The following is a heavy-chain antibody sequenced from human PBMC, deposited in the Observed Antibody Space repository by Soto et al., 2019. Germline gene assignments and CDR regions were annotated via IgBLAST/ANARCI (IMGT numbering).Heavy chain of an antibody. D-gene: IGHD3-10*01. V-gene: IGHV3-23*01. CDR1: GFPFSTTD. Sequence: LRLSCAASGFPFSTTDVSWVRQAPGKGLEWVATIYGSGRDTYYADSVKGRFTISRDNSQNIVYLQMSNLSPDDTAVYYCAKHSGWFNTWGQGTLVTVSS. J-gene: IGHJ5*02. CDR2: IYGSGRDT. CDR3: AKHSGWFNT.